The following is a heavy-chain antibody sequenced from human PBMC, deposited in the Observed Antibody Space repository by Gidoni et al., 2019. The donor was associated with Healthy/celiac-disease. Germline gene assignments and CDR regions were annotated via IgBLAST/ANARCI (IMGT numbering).Heavy chain of an antibody. V-gene: IGHV1-69*06. Sequence: QVQLVQSGAEVKKPGSSVKVSCKASGGTFSSYAISWVRQAPGQGLEWMGGIIPIFGTANYAQKFQGRVTITADKSTSTAYMELSSLRSEDTAVYYCAKASEGDFWSGYLPGYYYYYGMDVWGQGTTVTVSS. CDR1: GGTFSSYA. D-gene: IGHD3-3*01. J-gene: IGHJ6*02. CDR3: AKASEGDFWSGYLPGYYYYYGMDV. CDR2: IIPIFGTA.